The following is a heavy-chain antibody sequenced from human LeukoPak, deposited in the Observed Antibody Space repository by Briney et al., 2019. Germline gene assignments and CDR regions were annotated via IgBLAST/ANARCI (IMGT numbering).Heavy chain of an antibody. V-gene: IGHV3-30*03. Sequence: PGGSLRLSCAASGFTFSIYGIHWVRQSPGKGLEWVAVISYTGGTKYYADSVKGRFTISRDNAKSSLYLQMNSLRAEDTAVYYCARAGYSMDTEYFQHWGQGTLVTVSS. CDR2: ISYTGGTK. D-gene: IGHD5-18*01. CDR3: ARAGYSMDTEYFQH. J-gene: IGHJ1*01. CDR1: GFTFSIYG.